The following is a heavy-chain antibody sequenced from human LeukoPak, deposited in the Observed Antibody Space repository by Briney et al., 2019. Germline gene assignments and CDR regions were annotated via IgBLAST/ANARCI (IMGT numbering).Heavy chain of an antibody. Sequence: GKSLRLSCAASGFTFNNYGMHWVRQAPGKGLEWVAVISYDGRNKHYPDSVKGRFTISRDNSKNTLYLQMNSLRAEDTAVYYCAREDYGDYNFDYWGQGTLVTVSS. CDR1: GFTFNNYG. CDR3: AREDYGDYNFDY. J-gene: IGHJ4*02. CDR2: ISYDGRNK. D-gene: IGHD4-17*01. V-gene: IGHV3-30*03.